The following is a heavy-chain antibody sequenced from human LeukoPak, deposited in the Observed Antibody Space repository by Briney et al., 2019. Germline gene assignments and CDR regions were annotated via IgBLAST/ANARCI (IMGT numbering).Heavy chain of an antibody. Sequence: QPGGSLRLSCAASGFTFSSHGMYWVRQAPGKGLEWVAFIRYDGSNKYYADSVKGRFTISRDNSKNTLYVQMNSLRPEETAVYYCAKGRGWLQFLYAFDIWGQGTMVTVSS. J-gene: IGHJ3*02. CDR2: IRYDGSNK. CDR3: AKGRGWLQFLYAFDI. D-gene: IGHD5-24*01. V-gene: IGHV3-30*02. CDR1: GFTFSSHG.